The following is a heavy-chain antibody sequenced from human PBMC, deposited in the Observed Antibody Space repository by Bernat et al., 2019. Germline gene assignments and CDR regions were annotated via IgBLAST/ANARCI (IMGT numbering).Heavy chain of an antibody. CDR2: ISYDGSNK. V-gene: IGHV3-30*18. Sequence: QVQLVESGGGVVQPGRSLRLSCAASGFTFYGMHWVRQAPGKGLEWVAVISYDGSNKYYADSVKGRFTISRDNSKNTLYLQMNSLRAEDTAVYYCANQGQYYDILTGYPETYFDYWGQGTLVTVSS. CDR3: ANQGQYYDILTGYPETYFDY. D-gene: IGHD3-9*01. CDR1: GFTFYG. J-gene: IGHJ4*02.